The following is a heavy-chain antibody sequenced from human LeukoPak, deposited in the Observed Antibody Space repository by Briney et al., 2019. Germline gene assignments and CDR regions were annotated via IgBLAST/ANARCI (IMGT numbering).Heavy chain of an antibody. CDR3: ARKRGYSSSWSLNYFDY. Sequence: SETLSLTCAVYGGSFSGYYWSWIRQPPGKGLEWIGEINHSGSTNYNPSLKSRVTISVDTSKNQFSLKLSSVTAADTAVYYCARKRGYSSSWSLNYFDYWGQGTLVTVSS. D-gene: IGHD6-13*01. CDR2: INHSGST. CDR1: GGSFSGYY. J-gene: IGHJ4*02. V-gene: IGHV4-34*01.